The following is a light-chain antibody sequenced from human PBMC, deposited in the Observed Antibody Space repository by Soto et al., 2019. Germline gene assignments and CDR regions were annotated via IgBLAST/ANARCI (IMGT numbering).Light chain of an antibody. V-gene: IGKV3D-20*02. J-gene: IGKJ5*01. CDR3: QQRSNWQIT. CDR2: GAS. Sequence: EIVLTQSPGTLSLSPGERATLSCGASQSVSSSYLAWYQQKPGQAPRLVIYGASSRATGIPERFSGSGSGTDFTLTISRLEPEDFEVYYCQQRSNWQITFGQGTRLEIK. CDR1: QSVSSSY.